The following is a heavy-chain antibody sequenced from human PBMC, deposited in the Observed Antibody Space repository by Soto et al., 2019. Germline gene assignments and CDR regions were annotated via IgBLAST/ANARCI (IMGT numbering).Heavy chain of an antibody. CDR1: GFTLSGYA. V-gene: IGHV3-64*01. J-gene: IGHJ6*03. D-gene: IGHD6-6*01. CDR3: ATSARPDFYYMDV. Sequence: EVQLAESGGGLAQPGGSLRLSCAASGFTLSGYAMDWVRQAPGKGLEYVSGISSNGVGTYYANSVQGRFTISRDNSKNTVYLQMGSLRPEDMAVYYCATSARPDFYYMDVWGKGTTVTVSS. CDR2: ISSNGVGT.